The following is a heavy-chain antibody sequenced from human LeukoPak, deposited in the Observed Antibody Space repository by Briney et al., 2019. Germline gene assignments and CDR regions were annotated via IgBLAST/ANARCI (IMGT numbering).Heavy chain of an antibody. V-gene: IGHV1-2*06. J-gene: IGHJ4*02. D-gene: IGHD6-13*01. CDR3: ARDQGSLTRSWYTGY. CDR2: INPYSGDT. CDR1: GYTFTGYH. Sequence: ASVKGSCKASGYTFTGYHIHWVGQSPGHGVEWMGRINPYSGDTNIAQKFQGRVTMTRDTSITTAYMDLSSLTADDTAVYFCARDQGSLTRSWYTGYWGQGTQVTVSS.